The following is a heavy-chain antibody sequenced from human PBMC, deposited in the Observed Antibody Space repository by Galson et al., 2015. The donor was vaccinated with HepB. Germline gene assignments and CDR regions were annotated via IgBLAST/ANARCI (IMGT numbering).Heavy chain of an antibody. CDR1: GFSFSSYT. D-gene: IGHD3-3*01. V-gene: IGHV3-21*01. CDR2: ISSGNSYI. Sequence: SLRLSCAASGFSFSSYTMNWVRQAPGKGLEWVSSISSGNSYIYYADSMKDRFTISRDNAKNSLYLQMNSLRAEDTAVYYCARDAHYDSWSGYQHYGMDVWGQGTTVTVSS. J-gene: IGHJ6*02. CDR3: ARDAHYDSWSGYQHYGMDV.